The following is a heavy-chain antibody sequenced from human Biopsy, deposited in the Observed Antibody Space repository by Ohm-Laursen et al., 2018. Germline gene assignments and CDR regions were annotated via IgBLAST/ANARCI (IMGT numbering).Heavy chain of an antibody. D-gene: IGHD3-16*01. CDR1: RHSISNYY. CDR2: IYYTGST. J-gene: IGHJ4*02. Sequence: GTLSLPCTVSRHSISNYYWPWIRQSPGKGLEWIGYIYYTGSTNYNPSVKSRVTISVDTSKNQFSLKLNSVTAADTAVYFCARDSRGGHLNTTLITGKNLDSWGQGILVTVSS. CDR3: ARDSRGGHLNTTLITGKNLDS. V-gene: IGHV4-59*01.